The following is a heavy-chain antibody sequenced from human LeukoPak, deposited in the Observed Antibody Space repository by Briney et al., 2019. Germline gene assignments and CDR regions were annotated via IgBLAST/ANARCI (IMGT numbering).Heavy chain of an antibody. J-gene: IGHJ4*02. D-gene: IGHD3-22*01. CDR1: GGSISSSSYY. CDR2: IYYSGST. CDR3: ALDGSGSFDY. V-gene: IGHV4-39*01. Sequence: PSETLSLTCTVSGGSISSSSYYWGWIRQPPGKGLEWIGSIYYSGSTYYNPSLKSRVTISVDTSKNQFSLKLSSVTAADTAVYYCALDGSGSFDYWGQGTLVTVSS.